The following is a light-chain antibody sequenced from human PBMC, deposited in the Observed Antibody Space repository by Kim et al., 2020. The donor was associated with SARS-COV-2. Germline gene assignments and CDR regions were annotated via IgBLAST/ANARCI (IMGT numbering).Light chain of an antibody. CDR3: SAWDSSLSVWV. Sequence: QAGLTQPPSVSKGLRQTATLTCTGNSNNVGDQGAAWLQHHQGHPPKLLSYRDNNRPSGISERLSASRSGNTASLTITGLQPEDGADYYCSAWDSSLSVWVFGGGTQLTVL. V-gene: IGLV10-54*01. CDR1: SNNVGDQG. J-gene: IGLJ3*02. CDR2: RDN.